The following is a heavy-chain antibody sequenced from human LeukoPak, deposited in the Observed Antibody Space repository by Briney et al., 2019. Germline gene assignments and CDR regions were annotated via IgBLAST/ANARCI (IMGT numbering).Heavy chain of an antibody. V-gene: IGHV4-59*01. CDR2: THYSGST. D-gene: IGHD7-27*01. J-gene: IGHJ4*02. CDR1: GGSISGYY. CDR3: ASNTGTVFDY. Sequence: SETLSLTCTVSGGSISGYYWSWLRQPPGKGLEYIGYTHYSGSTNYNPSLKSRVTISLDTSGNQFSLKLSSVTAADTAVYYCASNTGTVFDYWGQGALVTVSS.